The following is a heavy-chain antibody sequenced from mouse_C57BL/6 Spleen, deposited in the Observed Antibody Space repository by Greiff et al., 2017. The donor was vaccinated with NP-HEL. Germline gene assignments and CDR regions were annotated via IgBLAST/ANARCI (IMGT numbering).Heavy chain of an antibody. Sequence: QVQLQQPGAELVMPGASVKLSCKASGYTFTSYWMHWVKQRPGQGLEWIGEIDPSDSYTNYNQKFKGKSTLTVDKSSSTAYMQLSSLTSEDSAVYYCARKSWDGFFDYWGKGTTLTVSS. CDR2: IDPSDSYT. CDR1: GYTFTSYW. D-gene: IGHD4-1*01. V-gene: IGHV1-69*01. CDR3: ARKSWDGFFDY. J-gene: IGHJ2*01.